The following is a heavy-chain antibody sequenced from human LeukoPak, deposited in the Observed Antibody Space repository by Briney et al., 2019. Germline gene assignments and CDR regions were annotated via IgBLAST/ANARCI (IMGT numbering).Heavy chain of an antibody. D-gene: IGHD2-2*01. CDR1: GFTFSSHV. V-gene: IGHV3-23*01. CDR2: ISGGGGST. CDR3: AKGGYCSSTSCYVGWFDP. J-gene: IGHJ5*02. Sequence: GGSLRHSCAASGFTFSSHVMNWVRQAPGKGLEWVSVISGGGGSTYYADSVKGRFTISRDNSKNTLFLQMNSLRAEDTAVYYCAKGGYCSSTSCYVGWFDPWGQGTLVTVSS.